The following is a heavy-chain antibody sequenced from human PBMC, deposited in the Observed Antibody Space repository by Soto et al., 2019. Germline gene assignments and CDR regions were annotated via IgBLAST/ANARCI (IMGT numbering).Heavy chain of an antibody. Sequence: GGSLRLSCAASGFTFSSYAMSWVRQAPGKGLEWVSAISGSGGSTYYADSVKGRFTISRDNSKNTLYLQMNSLRAEDTAVYYCAKDVHTLNCSSTSCPRYYYYGMDVWGQGTTVTVSS. CDR3: AKDVHTLNCSSTSCPRYYYYGMDV. CDR2: ISGSGGST. CDR1: GFTFSSYA. V-gene: IGHV3-23*01. D-gene: IGHD2-2*01. J-gene: IGHJ6*02.